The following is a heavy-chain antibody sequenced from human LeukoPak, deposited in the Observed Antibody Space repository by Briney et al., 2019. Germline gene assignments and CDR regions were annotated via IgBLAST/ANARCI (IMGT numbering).Heavy chain of an antibody. V-gene: IGHV1-3*01. J-gene: IGHJ4*02. D-gene: IGHD4-17*01. CDR2: INAGNGNT. CDR1: GYTFISYA. Sequence: VASVKVSCKTSGYTFISYAMHWVRQAPGQRPEWMGWINAGNGNTKYSQKFQGRVTITRDTSASTAYMELSSLRSEDTAVYYCARSGAFDYWGQGTLVTVSS. CDR3: ARSGAFDY.